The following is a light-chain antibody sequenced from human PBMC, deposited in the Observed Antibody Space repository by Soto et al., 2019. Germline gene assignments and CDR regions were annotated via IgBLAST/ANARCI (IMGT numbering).Light chain of an antibody. CDR3: QQYNNWPPIT. V-gene: IGKV3D-15*01. Sequence: EVVMTQSPATLSVSPGERATLSCRASQNIINNLAWYQQKPGQAPRLLIYSTSTRATGIPARFSGSGSGTEFTLTISSLQSEDFAVYYCQQYNNWPPITFGQGTRLEIK. CDR2: STS. J-gene: IGKJ5*01. CDR1: QNIINN.